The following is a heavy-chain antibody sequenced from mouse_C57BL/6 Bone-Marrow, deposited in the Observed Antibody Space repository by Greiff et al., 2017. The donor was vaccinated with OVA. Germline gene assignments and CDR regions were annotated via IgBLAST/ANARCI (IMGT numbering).Heavy chain of an antibody. CDR3: ARSAITTVVRYFDV. D-gene: IGHD1-1*01. Sequence: LVESGPELVKPGASVKISCKASGYAFSSSWMNWVTQRPGKGLEWIGRISPGDGDTNYNGKFKGKATLTADKSSSTAYMQLSSLTSEDSAVYFCARSAITTVVRYFDVWGTGTTVTVSS. V-gene: IGHV1-82*01. CDR2: ISPGDGDT. J-gene: IGHJ1*03. CDR1: GYAFSSSW.